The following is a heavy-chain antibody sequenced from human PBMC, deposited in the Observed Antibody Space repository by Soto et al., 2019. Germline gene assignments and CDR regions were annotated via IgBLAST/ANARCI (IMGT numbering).Heavy chain of an antibody. J-gene: IGHJ4*02. D-gene: IGHD2-15*01. CDR2: ISSSSSTI. Sequence: GGSLRLSCAASGFTFNTYTMNWVRQAPGKGLEWVSYISSSSSTIYYADSVKGRFTISRDNAENSLYLQMNSLRSDDTAVYYCARGFATYYLDYWGQGTPVTVSS. CDR3: ARGFATYYLDY. V-gene: IGHV3-48*01. CDR1: GFTFNTYT.